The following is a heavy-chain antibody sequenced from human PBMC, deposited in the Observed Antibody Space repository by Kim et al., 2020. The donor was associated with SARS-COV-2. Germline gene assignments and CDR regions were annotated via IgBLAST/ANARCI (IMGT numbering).Heavy chain of an antibody. J-gene: IGHJ6*02. Sequence: ASVKVSCKASGYSLRSYGINWVRQSPRQGLEWMGWISSYNGETNYARNLQDRLIMTTDTSTTTAYMELRSLTSDDTAVYYCARRFIFGADVTPKYNYGMDVWGQGTTVTVSS. CDR2: ISSYNGET. CDR1: GYSLRSYG. D-gene: IGHD3-3*02. CDR3: ARRFIFGADVTPKYNYGMDV. V-gene: IGHV1-18*01.